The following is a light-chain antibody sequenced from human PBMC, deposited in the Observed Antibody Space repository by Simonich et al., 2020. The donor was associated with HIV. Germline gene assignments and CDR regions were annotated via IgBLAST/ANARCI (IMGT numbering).Light chain of an antibody. CDR1: RSVLYSSNNKNY. J-gene: IGKJ1*01. V-gene: IGKV4-1*01. CDR2: WAS. CDR3: QQYYSTPPT. Sequence: DIVMTQSPDSLAVSLGERATINCKSSRSVLYSSNNKNYLDWYQQKPGQPPKLLIYWASTRESGVPDRFSASGSGTDFTLTISSLQAEDVAVYYCQQYYSTPPTFGQGTKVNIK.